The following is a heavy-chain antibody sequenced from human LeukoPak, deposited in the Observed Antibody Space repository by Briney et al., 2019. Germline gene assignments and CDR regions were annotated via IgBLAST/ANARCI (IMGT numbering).Heavy chain of an antibody. J-gene: IGHJ4*02. CDR3: ARVNRVTAIQELDY. D-gene: IGHD2-21*02. CDR1: GFTFRNYW. V-gene: IGHV3-7*03. Sequence: GGSLRLSCAASGFTFRNYWMGWVRQAPGKGLEWVANTKPDGSAEYYADSVRGRFTISRDNAKSSLFLQMNSLRAEDTAVYYCARVNRVTAIQELDYWGQGTLVTVSS. CDR2: TKPDGSAE.